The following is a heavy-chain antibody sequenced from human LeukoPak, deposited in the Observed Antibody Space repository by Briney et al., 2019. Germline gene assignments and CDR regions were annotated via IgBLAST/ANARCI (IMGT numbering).Heavy chain of an antibody. Sequence: SVKVSCKASGGTFSSYAISWVRQAPGQGLEWMGGIIPIFGTANYAQKFQGRVTITTDESTSTAYMELSSLRSEDTAVYYCSRSDDSSGYSFDYWGQGTLVTVSS. D-gene: IGHD3-22*01. CDR3: SRSDDSSGYSFDY. V-gene: IGHV1-69*05. J-gene: IGHJ4*02. CDR1: GGTFSSYA. CDR2: IIPIFGTA.